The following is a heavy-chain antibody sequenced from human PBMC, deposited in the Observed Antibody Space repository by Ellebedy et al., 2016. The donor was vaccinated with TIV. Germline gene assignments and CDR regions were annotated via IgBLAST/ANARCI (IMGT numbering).Heavy chain of an antibody. CDR3: ARVVVGYCSSTSCLMMESDY. J-gene: IGHJ4*02. CDR2: INHSGST. V-gene: IGHV4-34*01. Sequence: SETLSLXXAVYGGSFSDYYWSWIRQPPGKGLEWIGEINHSGSTNYNPSLKSRVTISVDTSKNQFSLKLSSVTAADTAVYYCARVVVGYCSSTSCLMMESDYWGQGTLVTVSS. CDR1: GGSFSDYY. D-gene: IGHD2-2*01.